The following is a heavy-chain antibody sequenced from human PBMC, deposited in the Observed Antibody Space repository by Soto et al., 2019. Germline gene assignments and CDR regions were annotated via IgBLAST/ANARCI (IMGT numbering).Heavy chain of an antibody. J-gene: IGHJ4*02. CDR1: GFTFDEYV. CDR3: VKELSYGRSSSFDF. D-gene: IGHD6-6*01. V-gene: IGHV3-9*03. CDR2: ISWNSAYI. Sequence: EVRLVESGGGLVQPGRSLRLSCSASGFTFDEYVMHWVRQVPGKGLEWVSGISWNSAYIGYADSVKGRFTVSRDNAKNALYLQMNSLRLAVLALYYCVKELSYGRSSSFDFWGQGALVTGSS.